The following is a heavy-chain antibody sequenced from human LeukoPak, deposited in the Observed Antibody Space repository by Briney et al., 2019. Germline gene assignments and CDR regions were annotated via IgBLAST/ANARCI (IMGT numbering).Heavy chain of an antibody. CDR3: ARGGYDSSGYFHAFDI. CDR2: LYSGGNT. Sequence: GVSLRLSCAASGFIVSSNYMTWVRQAPGKGLEWVSVLYSGGNTYYAASVKGRFTISRDNSKNTLYLQMNSLRAEDTAAYYCARGGYDSSGYFHAFDIWGQGTMVTVSS. D-gene: IGHD3-22*01. V-gene: IGHV3-53*01. J-gene: IGHJ3*02. CDR1: GFIVSSNY.